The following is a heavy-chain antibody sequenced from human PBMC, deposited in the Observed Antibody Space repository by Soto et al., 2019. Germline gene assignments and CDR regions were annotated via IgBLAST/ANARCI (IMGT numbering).Heavy chain of an antibody. CDR2: INAGNGNT. D-gene: IGHD2-15*01. Sequence: QVQLVQSGAEVKKPGASVKVSCKASGYTFTSYAMHWVRQAPGQRLEWMGWINAGNGNTKYSQKFQDRVTITRDTSASTAYRELSSLRSEDTAVYYCARDLGGGPDYWGQGTLVTVSS. CDR3: ARDLGGGPDY. J-gene: IGHJ4*02. CDR1: GYTFTSYA. V-gene: IGHV1-3*01.